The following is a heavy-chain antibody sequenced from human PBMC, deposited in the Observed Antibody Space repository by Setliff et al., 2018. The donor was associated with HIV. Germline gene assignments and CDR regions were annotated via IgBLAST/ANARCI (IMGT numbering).Heavy chain of an antibody. D-gene: IGHD6-19*01. CDR3: ARDTENVFISGHRYFDY. CDR1: GYTFTDHY. J-gene: IGHJ4*02. Sequence: ASVKVSCKASGYTFTDHYMHWVRQAPGQGLEWMGRITPNSGGTNYARKFQGRVTMTRDTSISTAYMELSRLTSDDTAVYYCARDTENVFISGHRYFDYWGPGTLVTVS. CDR2: ITPNSGGT. V-gene: IGHV1-2*06.